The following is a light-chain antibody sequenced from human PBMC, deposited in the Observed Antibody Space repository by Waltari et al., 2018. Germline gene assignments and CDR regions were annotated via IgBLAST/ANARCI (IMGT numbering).Light chain of an antibody. CDR1: QSVSNNY. CDR2: HTS. V-gene: IGKV3-20*01. Sequence: EHVLMQSPGTLSLSPGERATLSCRASQSVSNNYLAWYQQKPGQGPRLLIYHTSSRVTGLADRFSGSGSGTDFTLTISRLAPEDFAVYYCQQYGSTPFTFGQGTKLEIK. CDR3: QQYGSTPFT. J-gene: IGKJ2*01.